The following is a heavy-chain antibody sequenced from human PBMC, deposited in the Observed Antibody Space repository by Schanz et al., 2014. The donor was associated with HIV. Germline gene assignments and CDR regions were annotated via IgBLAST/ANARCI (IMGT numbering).Heavy chain of an antibody. V-gene: IGHV3-33*05. CDR2: ISYDGSDK. Sequence: QVKWGEGGGGVVEKGREMSRAREEEVFSFSRYTLNFVRQAPGKGLEWVAVISYDGSDKYYADSVKGRFTISRDNSKNTLYLQMNSLRAEDTTIYYCAQTSLTRGMDGGGKGTTVTVSS. CDR3: AQTSLTRGMDG. J-gene: IGHJ6*04. D-gene: IGHD7-27*01. CDR1: VFSFSRYT.